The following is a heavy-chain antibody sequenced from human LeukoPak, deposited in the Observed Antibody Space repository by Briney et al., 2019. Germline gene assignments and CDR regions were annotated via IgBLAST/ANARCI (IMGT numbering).Heavy chain of an antibody. D-gene: IGHD6-19*01. Sequence: ASVMVSCKASGYTFTSYGISWVRQAPGQGLEWMGWISAYNGNTNYAQKLQGRVTMTTDTSTSTAYMELRSLRSDDTAVYYCARESPIAVAAPEDYWGQGTLVTVSS. CDR3: ARESPIAVAAPEDY. J-gene: IGHJ4*02. CDR1: GYTFTSYG. CDR2: ISAYNGNT. V-gene: IGHV1-18*01.